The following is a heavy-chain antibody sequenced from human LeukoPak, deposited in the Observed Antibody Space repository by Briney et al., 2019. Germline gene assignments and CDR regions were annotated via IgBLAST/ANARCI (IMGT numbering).Heavy chain of an antibody. CDR3: ARGYYDSSAYYPTYFDY. D-gene: IGHD3-22*01. Sequence: GGSLRLSCAASGFTFSSYAMHWVRQAPGKGLEWVAVISYDGSNKYYADSVKSRFTISRDNSKNTLYLQMNSLRAEDTAVYYRARGYYDSSAYYPTYFDYWGQGTLVTVSS. CDR1: GFTFSSYA. J-gene: IGHJ4*02. V-gene: IGHV3-30*14. CDR2: ISYDGSNK.